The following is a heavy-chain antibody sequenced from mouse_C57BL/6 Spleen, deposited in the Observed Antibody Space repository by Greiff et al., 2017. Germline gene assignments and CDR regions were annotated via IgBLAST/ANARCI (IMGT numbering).Heavy chain of an antibody. CDR3: ARNGEYDGQGFAY. D-gene: IGHD2-3*01. V-gene: IGHV2-9-1*01. J-gene: IGHJ3*01. CDR2: IWTGGGT. CDR1: GFSLTSYA. Sequence: VKLVESGPGLVAPSQSLSITCTVSGFSLTSYAISWVRQPPGKGLEWLGVIWTGGGTNYNSALKSSLSISKDNSKSQVFLKMNSLQTDDTARYYSARNGEYDGQGFAYWGQGTLVTVAA.